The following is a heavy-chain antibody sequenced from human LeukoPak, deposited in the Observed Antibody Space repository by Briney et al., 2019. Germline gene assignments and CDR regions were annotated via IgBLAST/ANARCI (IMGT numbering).Heavy chain of an antibody. J-gene: IGHJ4*02. D-gene: IGHD4-17*01. CDR1: GFTFTRFN. V-gene: IGHV3-21*01. Sequence: TAGGSLRLSCAASGFTFTRFNMNWVRQAPGKGLELVSSITTSGTYIYYADSVKGRFTISRDNAKNSLYLQMNSLRAEDTAVYYCATTVTTVLDYWGQGTLVTVSS. CDR3: ATTVTTVLDY. CDR2: ITTSGTYI.